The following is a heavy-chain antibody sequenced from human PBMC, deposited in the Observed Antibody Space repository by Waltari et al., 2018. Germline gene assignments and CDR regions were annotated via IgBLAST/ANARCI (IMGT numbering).Heavy chain of an antibody. CDR3: ARDRNSYGSWAGY. Sequence: EVQLVESGGGLIQPGGSLRLSCAASGFTVSGKYMLSVRKAPGKGLECVSVIYSGGSTYYADSVKGRVTISRDTSRNTLYLQMNSLRAEDTAVYYCARDRNSYGSWAGYWGQGTLVTVSS. CDR1: GFTVSGKY. J-gene: IGHJ4*02. CDR2: IYSGGST. V-gene: IGHV3-53*01. D-gene: IGHD5-18*01.